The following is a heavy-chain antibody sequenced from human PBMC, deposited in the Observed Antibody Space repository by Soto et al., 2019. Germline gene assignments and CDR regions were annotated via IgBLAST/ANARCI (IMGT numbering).Heavy chain of an antibody. V-gene: IGHV3-33*01. Sequence: GALRLSWAASGFTFSSYGMHWVRQAPGKGLEWVAVIWYDGSNKYYADSVKGRFTIARDNSKNTLYLQMNSRRAEDTAVYYCARDLLSGQHITTEENWFDPWGQGTLVTVSS. J-gene: IGHJ5*02. D-gene: IGHD4-4*01. CDR1: GFTFSSYG. CDR2: IWYDGSNK. CDR3: ARDLLSGQHITTEENWFDP.